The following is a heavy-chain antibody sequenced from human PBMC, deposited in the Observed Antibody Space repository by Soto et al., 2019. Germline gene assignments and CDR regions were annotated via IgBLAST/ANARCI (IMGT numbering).Heavy chain of an antibody. CDR2: ISGSGGST. V-gene: IGHV3-23*01. CDR3: DPGIAAAGTILDY. CDR1: GFTFSSYA. Sequence: GGSLRLSCAASGFTFSSYAMSWVRQAPGKGLEWVSAISGSGGSTYYADSVKGRFTISRDNSKNTLYLQMNSLRAEDTAVYYCDPGIAAAGTILDYWGQGTLVTVSS. D-gene: IGHD6-13*01. J-gene: IGHJ4*02.